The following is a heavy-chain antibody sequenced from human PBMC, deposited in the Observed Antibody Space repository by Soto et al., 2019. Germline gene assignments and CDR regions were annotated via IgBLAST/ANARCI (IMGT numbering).Heavy chain of an antibody. V-gene: IGHV3-11*01. D-gene: IGHD3-3*01. J-gene: IGHJ6*02. CDR3: ARGSHLYAFWTGYSLDGMDV. CDR1: GFTFSDYY. CDR2: ISSSGSTI. Sequence: GGSLRLSCAASGFTFSDYYMSWIRQAPGKGLEWVSYISSSGSTIYYADSVKGRFTISRDNAKNSLYLQMNSLRAEDTAVYYCARGSHLYAFWTGYSLDGMDVWGQGTTVTVSS.